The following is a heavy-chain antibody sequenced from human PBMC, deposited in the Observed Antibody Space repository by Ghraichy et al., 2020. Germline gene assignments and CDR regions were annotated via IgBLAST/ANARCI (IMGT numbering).Heavy chain of an antibody. J-gene: IGHJ4*02. V-gene: IGHV4-4*09. D-gene: IGHD6-13*01. CDR1: GGSISSYY. Sequence: SETLSLTCTVSGGSISSYYWSWIRQPPGKGLEWIGYIYTSGSTNYNPSLKSRVTISVDTSKNQFSLKLSSVTAADTAVYYCARRVAAAGTLFDYWGQGTLVTVSS. CDR3: ARRVAAAGTLFDY. CDR2: IYTSGST.